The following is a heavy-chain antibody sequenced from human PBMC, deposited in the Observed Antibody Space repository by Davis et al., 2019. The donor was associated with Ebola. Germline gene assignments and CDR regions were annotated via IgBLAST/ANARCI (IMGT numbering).Heavy chain of an antibody. CDR1: GFTFSNFW. V-gene: IGHV3-74*01. CDR2: ISGDGSRT. CDR3: ARGLRWELLFDY. D-gene: IGHD1-26*01. Sequence: GESLKISCVASGFTFSNFWIHWVRQVPGEGLVWVSRISGDGSRTDYADSVKGRFTISRDNAKNTLYLQMNSLRAEDTAVYYCARGLRWELLFDYWGQGTLVTVSS. J-gene: IGHJ4*02.